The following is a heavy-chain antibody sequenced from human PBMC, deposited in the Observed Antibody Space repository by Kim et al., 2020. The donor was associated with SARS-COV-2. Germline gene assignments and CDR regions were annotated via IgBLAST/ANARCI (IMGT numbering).Heavy chain of an antibody. D-gene: IGHD6-19*01. V-gene: IGHV3-43D*03. Sequence: ASVKGRFTIPRDNSKNSLYLQMNSLRAEDTALYYCAKESGWSDSGDGMDVWGQGTTVTVSS. CDR3: AKESGWSDSGDGMDV. J-gene: IGHJ6*02.